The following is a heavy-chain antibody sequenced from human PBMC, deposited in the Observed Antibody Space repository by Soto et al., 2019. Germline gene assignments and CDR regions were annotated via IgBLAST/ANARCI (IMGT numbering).Heavy chain of an antibody. CDR2: ISSSSSYI. Sequence: EVQLVESGGGLVKPGGSLRLSCAASGFTFSSYSMNWVRQAPGKGLEWVSSISSSSSYIYYADSVKGRFTISRDNAKNSLYLQMNSLRAEDTAVYYCARDHRGTYYYDSSGYFCFDPWGQGTLVTVSS. V-gene: IGHV3-21*01. CDR1: GFTFSSYS. CDR3: ARDHRGTYYYDSSGYFCFDP. D-gene: IGHD3-22*01. J-gene: IGHJ5*02.